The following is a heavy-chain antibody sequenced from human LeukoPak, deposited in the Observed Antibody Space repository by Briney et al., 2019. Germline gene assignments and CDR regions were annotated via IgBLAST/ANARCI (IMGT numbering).Heavy chain of an antibody. V-gene: IGHV3-48*01. D-gene: IGHD4-23*01. CDR2: ISSSSSTI. CDR1: GFTFSSHS. J-gene: IGHJ4*02. CDR3: AKDLYGGNPGGGFDY. Sequence: GGSLRLSCAASGFTFSSHSMNWVRQAPGKGLEWVSYISSSSSTIYYADSVKGRFTISRDNSKNTLYLQMNSLRAEDTAVYYCAKDLYGGNPGGGFDYWGQGTLVTVSS.